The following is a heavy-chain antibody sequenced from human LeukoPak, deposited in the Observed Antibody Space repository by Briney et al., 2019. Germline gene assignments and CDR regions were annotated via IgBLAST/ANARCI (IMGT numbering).Heavy chain of an antibody. CDR1: GGSINNYY. D-gene: IGHD2-21*02. V-gene: IGHV4-59*01. CDR3: VRDDGGGDLDY. Sequence: PSETLSLTCTVSGGSINNYYWNWIRQPPGKGLEWIGYIYYSGVTNYNPSLKSRVTISVDTSKNQFSLKLSSVMTADTAMYYRVRDDGGGDLDYWGQGTLVSVSS. CDR2: IYYSGVT. J-gene: IGHJ4*02.